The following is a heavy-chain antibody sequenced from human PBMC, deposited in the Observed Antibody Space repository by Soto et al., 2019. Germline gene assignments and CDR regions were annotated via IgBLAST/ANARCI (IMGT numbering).Heavy chain of an antibody. D-gene: IGHD5-12*01. Sequence: VASVKVSCKASGYIFTGYYIHWVRQAPGQGLEWMGWINPNSGGTDYAQKFQGRVTMTRDTSITSAFMELTGLRTDDSAVFYCARANSGDDDEFDFWGQGTLVTVSS. V-gene: IGHV1-2*02. CDR2: INPNSGGT. CDR1: GYIFTGYY. J-gene: IGHJ4*02. CDR3: ARANSGDDDEFDF.